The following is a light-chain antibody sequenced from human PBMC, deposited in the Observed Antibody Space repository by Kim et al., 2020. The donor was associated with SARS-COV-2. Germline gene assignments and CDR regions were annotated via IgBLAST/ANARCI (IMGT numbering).Light chain of an antibody. CDR1: QDISRY. CDR2: TAS. J-gene: IGKJ1*01. V-gene: IGKV1-39*01. Sequence: DIQMTQSPSSLSASVGDRVTITCRASQDISRYVNWYQQKPGNAPKLLIYTASSLQSGVPSRFTGSGSETDFTLTITSLQPEDFATYYCQQTSSAPRTFGQGTKVDI. CDR3: QQTSSAPRT.